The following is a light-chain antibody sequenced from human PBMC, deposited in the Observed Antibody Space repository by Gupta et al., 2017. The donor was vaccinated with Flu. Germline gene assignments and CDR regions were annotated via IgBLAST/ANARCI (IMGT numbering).Light chain of an antibody. CDR3: MQARQTLFT. J-gene: IGKJ3*01. CDR1: QSLLHSNGYNY. Sequence: DIVMTQSPLSLSVTPGETASISCRSSQSLLHSNGYNYLDWYLQKPGQSPQLLIYLGSNRASGVPDRFSGSGSGTDFTLKISRVEAEDVGGYYCMQARQTLFTFGPGTKVDIK. V-gene: IGKV2-28*01. CDR2: LGS.